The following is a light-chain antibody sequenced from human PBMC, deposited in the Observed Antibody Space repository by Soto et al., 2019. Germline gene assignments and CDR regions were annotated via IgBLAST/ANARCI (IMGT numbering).Light chain of an antibody. CDR1: SSNVGNNY. CDR3: GTWDSSLSASV. J-gene: IGLJ1*01. CDR2: ENN. Sequence: QSVLTQPPSVSAAAGQPVTVSCSGSSSNVGNNYVSWYQQLPGTAPKLLIYENNKRPSGIPDRFSGSKSGSSATLGITGLQTGDEADYYCGTWDSSLSASVFGTGTKLTVL. V-gene: IGLV1-51*02.